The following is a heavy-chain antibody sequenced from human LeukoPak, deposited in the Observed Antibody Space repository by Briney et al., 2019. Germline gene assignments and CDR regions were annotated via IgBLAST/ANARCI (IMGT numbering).Heavy chain of an antibody. CDR1: GFTFDDYA. CDR2: ISRDGGST. V-gene: IGHV3-43*02. Sequence: GGSLRLSCAASGFTFDDYAMHWVRQAPGKGLEWVSLISRDGGSTYYADPVKGRFTIFRDNSKNSLYLQMNSLRTEDTALYYCAKDDYGDYGAPTYYYYGMDVWGQGTTVTVSS. CDR3: AKDDYGDYGAPTYYYYGMDV. J-gene: IGHJ6*02. D-gene: IGHD4-17*01.